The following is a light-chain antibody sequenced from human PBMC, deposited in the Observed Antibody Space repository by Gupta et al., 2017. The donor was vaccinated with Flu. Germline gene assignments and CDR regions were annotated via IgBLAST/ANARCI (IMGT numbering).Light chain of an antibody. CDR3: QQTDLNALIT. CDR1: QSISSY. V-gene: IGKV1-39*01. Sequence: DIQMTQSPPSLSASVGDSVSITCRASQSISSYVNWYQQRPGQAPRLLIYTATTWQSGVPSRFSGIGYGKDLTLTISSRQQEDFACYYCQQTDLNALITFGGGTKVE. CDR2: TAT. J-gene: IGKJ4*01.